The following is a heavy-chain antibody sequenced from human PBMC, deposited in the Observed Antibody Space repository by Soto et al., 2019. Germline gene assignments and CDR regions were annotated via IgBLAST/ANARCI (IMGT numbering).Heavy chain of an antibody. V-gene: IGHV3-11*01. D-gene: IGHD6-13*01. CDR2: ISSSGSTI. CDR3: ARAIAAADNTAGYYYGMDV. Sequence: QVQLVESGGGLVKPGGSLRLSCAASGFTFSDYYMSWIRQAPGKGLEWVSYISSSGSTIYYADSVKGRFTISRDNAKNSLYVQMNSLRAEDTAVYYGARAIAAADNTAGYYYGMDVWGQGTTVTVSS. CDR1: GFTFSDYY. J-gene: IGHJ6*02.